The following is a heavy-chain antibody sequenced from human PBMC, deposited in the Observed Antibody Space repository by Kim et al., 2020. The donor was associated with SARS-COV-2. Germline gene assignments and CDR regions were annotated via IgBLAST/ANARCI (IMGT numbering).Heavy chain of an antibody. CDR3: VASLGDY. D-gene: IGHD5-12*01. CDR2: DGKIP. V-gene: IGHV3-74*01. J-gene: IGHJ4*02. Sequence: DGKIPTYAGSVKGRFTISRDNAKNTLYLQMNSLGAEDTAVYYCVASLGDYWGQGTLVAVSS.